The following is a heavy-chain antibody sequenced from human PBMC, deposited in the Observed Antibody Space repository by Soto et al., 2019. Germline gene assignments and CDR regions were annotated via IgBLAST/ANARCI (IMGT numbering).Heavy chain of an antibody. CDR2: IYHSGST. Sequence: QVQLQESGPGLVKPSGTLSLTCAVSGGSISSSNWWSWVRQPPGKGLEWIGEIYHSGSTNYNPSLKSRVTISVDKSKNQFSLKLSSVTAADTAVYYCARRIAAAGTLLKDYYYYCMDVWGQGTTVTVSS. J-gene: IGHJ6*02. CDR1: GGSISSSNW. V-gene: IGHV4-4*02. CDR3: ARRIAAAGTLLKDYYYYCMDV. D-gene: IGHD6-13*01.